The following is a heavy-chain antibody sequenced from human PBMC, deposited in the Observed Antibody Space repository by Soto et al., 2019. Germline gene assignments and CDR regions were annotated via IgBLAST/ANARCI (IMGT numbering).Heavy chain of an antibody. V-gene: IGHV3-33*01. D-gene: IGHD3-22*01. CDR3: ARAGGKYYDSSGYQDY. CDR1: GFTFSSYG. CDR2: IWYDGSNK. Sequence: GGSLRLSCAASGFTFSSYGMHWVRQAPGKGLEWVAVIWYDGSNKYYADSVKGRFTISRDNSKNTLYLQMNSLRAEDTAVYYCARAGGKYYDSSGYQDYWGQGTLVTVSS. J-gene: IGHJ4*02.